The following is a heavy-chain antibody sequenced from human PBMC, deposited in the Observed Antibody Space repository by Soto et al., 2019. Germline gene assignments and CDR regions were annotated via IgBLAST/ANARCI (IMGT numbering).Heavy chain of an antibody. CDR1: GFSLSTSGVG. Sequence: QITLKESGPTLVKPTQTLTLTCTFSGFSLSTSGVGVGWIRQPPGKALEWLALIYWDDDKRYSPSLKSRLTITKDTSKNQVVLTMTNMDPVDTATHYCAHRTEYSSSLTFDYWGQGTLVTVSS. CDR3: AHRTEYSSSLTFDY. V-gene: IGHV2-5*02. CDR2: IYWDDDK. D-gene: IGHD6-6*01. J-gene: IGHJ4*02.